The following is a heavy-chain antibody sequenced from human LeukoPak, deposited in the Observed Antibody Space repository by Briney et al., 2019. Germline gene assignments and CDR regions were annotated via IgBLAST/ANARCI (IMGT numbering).Heavy chain of an antibody. CDR3: AMKFSRDYYYMDV. Sequence: GGSLRLSCEASGFSIDDFGMSWVRQPPGKGLEWVSGVTWNGGSTGYAASVEGRFTISRDNAKNSLYLQMNSLRAEDTALYYCAMKFSRDYYYMDVWGKGTTVTVSS. CDR2: VTWNGGST. V-gene: IGHV3-20*04. J-gene: IGHJ6*03. CDR1: GFSIDDFG.